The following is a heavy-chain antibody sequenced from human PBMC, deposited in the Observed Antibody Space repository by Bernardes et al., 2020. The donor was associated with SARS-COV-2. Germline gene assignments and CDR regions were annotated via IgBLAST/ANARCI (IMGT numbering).Heavy chain of an antibody. Sequence: GALRLSCAASGFTFSDYYMDWVRQAPGKGLEWVGRIRSKTNSYTTEYAASVKGRFTISGEDSKSSLYLQMISLKTEDTAVYYCAREADYGSRAYFDYWGQGILVTVSS. D-gene: IGHD4-17*01. CDR2: IRSKTNSYTT. V-gene: IGHV3-72*01. J-gene: IGHJ4*02. CDR1: GFTFSDYY. CDR3: AREADYGSRAYFDY.